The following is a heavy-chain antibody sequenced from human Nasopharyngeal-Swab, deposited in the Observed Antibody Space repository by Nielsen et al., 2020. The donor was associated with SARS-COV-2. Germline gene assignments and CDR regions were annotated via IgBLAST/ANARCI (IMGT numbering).Heavy chain of an antibody. V-gene: IGHV4-34*01. Sequence: PGKGLEWIGEINHSGSTNYNPSLKSRVTISVDTSKNQFSLKRSSVTAADTAVYYCARAIFGVVIIFNYYYMDVWGKGTTVTVSS. D-gene: IGHD3-3*01. CDR2: INHSGST. J-gene: IGHJ6*03. CDR3: ARAIFGVVIIFNYYYMDV.